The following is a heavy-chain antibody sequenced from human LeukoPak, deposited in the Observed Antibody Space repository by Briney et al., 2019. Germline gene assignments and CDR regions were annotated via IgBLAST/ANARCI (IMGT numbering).Heavy chain of an antibody. D-gene: IGHD3-10*01. J-gene: IGHJ4*02. CDR2: IYPGDSDT. Sequence: GESLKISCQGSGYSFTGYWIGWVRQMPGKGLEWMGIIYPGDSDTRYSPSFQGQVTISADKSISTAYLQWSSLKASDTAMYYCARQTMVRGVIEDYWGQGTLVTVSS. CDR1: GYSFTGYW. V-gene: IGHV5-51*01. CDR3: ARQTMVRGVIEDY.